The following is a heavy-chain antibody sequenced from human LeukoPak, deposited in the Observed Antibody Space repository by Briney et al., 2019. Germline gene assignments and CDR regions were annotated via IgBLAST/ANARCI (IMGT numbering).Heavy chain of an antibody. V-gene: IGHV1-46*01. CDR2: INPSGGST. CDR1: GYTFTSYY. D-gene: IGHD1-26*01. J-gene: IGHJ4*02. Sequence: RASVKVSCKASGYTFTSYYMHWVRQAPGQGLEWMGIINPSGGSTSYAQKFQGRVTMTRDTSTSTVYMELSSLRSEDTTVYYCARELAGRGSSANLDYWGQGTLVTVSS. CDR3: ARELAGRGSSANLDY.